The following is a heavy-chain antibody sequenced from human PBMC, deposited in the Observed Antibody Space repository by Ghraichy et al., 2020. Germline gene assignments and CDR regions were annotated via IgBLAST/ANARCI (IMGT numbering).Heavy chain of an antibody. CDR3: ARADGYCSGGTCLAYYLDH. CDR1: GGSMGGYY. Sequence: SQTLSLTCNVSGGSMGGYYWSWIRQPPGKGLEWIGYINDSGNTKFNPSLKSRVTISIATSKKHFSLRLNSMTAADTAVYYCARADGYCSGGTCLAYYLDHWGQGTLVTVPS. J-gene: IGHJ4*02. V-gene: IGHV4-59*01. D-gene: IGHD2-15*01. CDR2: INDSGNT.